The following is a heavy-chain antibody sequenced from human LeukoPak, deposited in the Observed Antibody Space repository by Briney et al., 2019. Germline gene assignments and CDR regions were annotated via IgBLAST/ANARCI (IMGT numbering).Heavy chain of an antibody. CDR3: ARVSSSSQNGDY. CDR1: GGSFSGYY. Sequence: SETLSLTCAVYGGSFSGYYWSWIRQPPGKGLEWIGEINHSGSTNYNPSLESRVTISVDTSKNQFSLKLSSVTAADTAVYYCARVSSSSQNGDYWGQGALVTVSS. J-gene: IGHJ4*02. D-gene: IGHD6-6*01. V-gene: IGHV4-34*01. CDR2: INHSGST.